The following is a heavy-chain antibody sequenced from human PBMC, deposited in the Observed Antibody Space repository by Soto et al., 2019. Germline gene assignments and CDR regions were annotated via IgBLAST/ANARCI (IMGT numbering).Heavy chain of an antibody. CDR1: GYTFTSYD. Sequence: ASVKVSCKASGYTFTSYDINWVRQATGQGLEWMGWMNPNSGNTGYAQKFQGRVTMTRNTSISTAYMELSSLRSEDTAVYYCARCGSSSSNYYGMDVWGQGTTVTVSS. D-gene: IGHD6-6*01. J-gene: IGHJ6*02. CDR3: ARCGSSSSNYYGMDV. CDR2: MNPNSGNT. V-gene: IGHV1-8*01.